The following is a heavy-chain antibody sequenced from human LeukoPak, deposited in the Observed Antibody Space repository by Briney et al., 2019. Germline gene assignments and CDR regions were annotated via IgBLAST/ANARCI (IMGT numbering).Heavy chain of an antibody. D-gene: IGHD3-9*01. J-gene: IGHJ4*02. Sequence: PGGSLRLSCAASGFTFSSYGMHWVRQAPGKGLEWVAVIWFDGSNKYYADSVKGRFTISRDNSKNTLYLQMNSLRAEDTAVYYCAKSEYYDILTGYYPLDYWGQGTLVTVSS. CDR2: IWFDGSNK. V-gene: IGHV3-33*06. CDR1: GFTFSSYG. CDR3: AKSEYYDILTGYYPLDY.